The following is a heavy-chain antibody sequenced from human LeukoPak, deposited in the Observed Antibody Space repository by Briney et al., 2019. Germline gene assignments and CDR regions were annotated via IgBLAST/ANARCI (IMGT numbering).Heavy chain of an antibody. J-gene: IGHJ6*02. D-gene: IGHD5-18*01. CDR1: AGSITNYY. V-gene: IGHV4-30-4*08. CDR3: ASYTALVYGYYYYYGMDV. CDR2: IYYSGST. Sequence: SETLSLTCTVSAGSITNYYWSWIRQPPGKGLEWIGYIYYSGSTYYNPSLKSRVTISVDTSKNQFSLKLSSVTAADTAVYYCASYTALVYGYYYYYGMDVWGQGTTVTVSS.